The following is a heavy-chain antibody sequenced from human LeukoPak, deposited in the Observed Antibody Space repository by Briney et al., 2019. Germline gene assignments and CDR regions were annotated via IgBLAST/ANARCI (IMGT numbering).Heavy chain of an antibody. J-gene: IGHJ4*02. CDR3: ARESGKFDY. CDR1: GLPIGDFA. CDR2: ISGDGVST. V-gene: IGHV3-43*02. Sequence: GGSLRLSCVASGLPIGDFAMHWVRQAPGKGLEWVSLISGDGVSTFYADPVKGRFSISRDNSKNSLSLEMNSLRTEDTAMYYCARESGKFDYWGQGTLVAVSS.